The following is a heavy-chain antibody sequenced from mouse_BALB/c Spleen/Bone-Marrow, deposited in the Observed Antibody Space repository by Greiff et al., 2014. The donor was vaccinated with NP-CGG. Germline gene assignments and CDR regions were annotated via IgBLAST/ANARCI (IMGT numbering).Heavy chain of an antibody. CDR3: ARGAAYGYYLGLAY. V-gene: IGHV1S29*02. CDR2: IYPYNGGT. D-gene: IGHD2-3*01. J-gene: IGHJ3*01. Sequence: VQLQQSGPELVKPGASVKISCKASGYTFTDYSMHWVKQSHGKSLEWIGYIYPYNGGTVYKQKFKSKATLTVDNSSSTANMELRSLTSEDSAVYYCARGAAYGYYLGLAYWGQGTLVTVSA. CDR1: GYTFTDYS.